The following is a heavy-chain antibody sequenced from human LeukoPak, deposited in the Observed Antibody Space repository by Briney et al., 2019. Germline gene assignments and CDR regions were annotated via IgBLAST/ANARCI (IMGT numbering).Heavy chain of an antibody. CDR1: GGSISTYY. D-gene: IGHD1-7*01. V-gene: IGHV4-59*01. Sequence: SETLSLTCTVSGGSISTYYWSWIRQPPGKGLEWIGYIYYSGSTNYNPSPKSRVTISVDTSKNQFSLKLSSVTAADTAVYYCARGGGNYEGIDYWGQGTLVIVSS. CDR3: ARGGGNYEGIDY. CDR2: IYYSGST. J-gene: IGHJ4*02.